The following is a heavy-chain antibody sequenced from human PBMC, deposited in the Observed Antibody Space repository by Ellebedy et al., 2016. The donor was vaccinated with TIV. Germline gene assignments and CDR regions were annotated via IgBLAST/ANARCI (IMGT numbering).Heavy chain of an antibody. Sequence: PGGSLRLSCAASGFTFTGYEMNWVRQPPGKGLEWIAHMSVDGTTIHYADSVKGRFTISRDNAKNSLYLQMNSLRAEDTAVYYCARDRAGDLYGMDVWGQGTTVTVSS. V-gene: IGHV3-48*03. CDR3: ARDRAGDLYGMDV. J-gene: IGHJ6*02. CDR1: GFTFTGYE. CDR2: MSVDGTTI. D-gene: IGHD7-27*01.